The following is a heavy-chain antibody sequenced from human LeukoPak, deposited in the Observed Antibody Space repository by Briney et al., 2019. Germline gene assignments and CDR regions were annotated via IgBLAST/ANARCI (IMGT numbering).Heavy chain of an antibody. D-gene: IGHD1-1*01. CDR3: LTTSWRPGWRYFDY. Sequence: GESLKISCKGSGYSFTSYWIGWVRQMPGEGLEWMGIIYPGDSDTRYSPSFQGQVTISADKSINTAYLQWSSLKASDTAMYYCLTTSWRPGWRYFDYWGQGTLVTVSS. J-gene: IGHJ4*02. V-gene: IGHV5-51*01. CDR1: GYSFTSYW. CDR2: IYPGDSDT.